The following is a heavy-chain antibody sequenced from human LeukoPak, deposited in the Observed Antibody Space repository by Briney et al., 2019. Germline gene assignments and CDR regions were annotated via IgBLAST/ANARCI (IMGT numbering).Heavy chain of an antibody. D-gene: IGHD3-10*01. CDR3: ARAKRSGSGSYYYFGY. V-gene: IGHV1-18*01. Sequence: ASVKVSRKASGYTFTSYGISWVRQAPGQGLEWMGWISAYNGNTNYAQKLQGRVTMTTDTSTSTAYMELRSLRSDDTAVYYCARAKRSGSGSYYYFGYWGQGTLVTVSS. CDR2: ISAYNGNT. J-gene: IGHJ4*02. CDR1: GYTFTSYG.